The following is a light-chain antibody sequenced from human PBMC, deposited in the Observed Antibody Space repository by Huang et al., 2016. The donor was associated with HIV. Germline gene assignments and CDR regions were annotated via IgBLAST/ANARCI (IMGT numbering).Light chain of an antibody. V-gene: IGKV3-15*01. J-gene: IGKJ5*01. CDR2: GAS. CDR3: QQYNNWPPIT. CDR1: QSVSSN. Sequence: EILMTQSPATLSVSPGERATLSCRASQSVSSNLAWYQQKPGQAPRRLIYGASTRATGSPARFSGSGSGTEFTLTISNLQSEDFALYYCQQYNNWPPITFGQGTRLEIK.